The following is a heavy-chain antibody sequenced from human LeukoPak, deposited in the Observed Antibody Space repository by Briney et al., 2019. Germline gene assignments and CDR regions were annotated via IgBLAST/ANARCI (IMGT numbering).Heavy chain of an antibody. V-gene: IGHV3-11*01. CDR1: GFTFSDYY. CDR3: RVYCSGGSCYGRGVYFDY. D-gene: IGHD2-15*01. Sequence: GGSLRLSCAASGFTFSDYYMSWIRQAPGKGLEWVSYISSSGSTIYYADSVKGRFTISRDNAKNSLYLQMNSLRAEDTAVYYCRVYCSGGSCYGRGVYFDYWGQGTLVTVSS. CDR2: ISSSGSTI. J-gene: IGHJ4*02.